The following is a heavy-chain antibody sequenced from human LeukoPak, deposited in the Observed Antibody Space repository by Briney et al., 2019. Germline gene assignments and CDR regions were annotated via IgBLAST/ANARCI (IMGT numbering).Heavy chain of an antibody. Sequence: SETLSLTCTVSGYSISSGYYWGWIRQPPGKGLEWIGSIYHSGSTYYNPPLKSRVTISVDTSKNHFSLKLSSVTAADTAVYYCARDWGGNSYYFDYWGQGTLVTVSS. CDR1: GYSISSGYY. CDR2: IYHSGST. CDR3: ARDWGGNSYYFDY. V-gene: IGHV4-38-2*02. J-gene: IGHJ4*02. D-gene: IGHD4-23*01.